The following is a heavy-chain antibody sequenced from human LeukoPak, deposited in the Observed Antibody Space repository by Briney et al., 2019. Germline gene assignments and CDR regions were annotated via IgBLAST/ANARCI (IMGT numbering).Heavy chain of an antibody. D-gene: IGHD3-10*01. CDR2: ISYDGSNK. V-gene: IGHV3-30*04. CDR1: GFTFSSYA. CDR3: ARDPSRFGSGSFNWFDP. Sequence: PGRSLRLSCAASGFTFSSYAMHWVRQAPGKGLEWVAVISYDGSNKYYADSVKGRFTISRDNSKNTLYLQMNSLRAEDTAVYCCARDPSRFGSGSFNWFDPWGQGTLVTVSS. J-gene: IGHJ5*02.